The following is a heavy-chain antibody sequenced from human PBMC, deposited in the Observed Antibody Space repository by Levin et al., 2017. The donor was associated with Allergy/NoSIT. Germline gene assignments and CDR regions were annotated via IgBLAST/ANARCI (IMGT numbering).Heavy chain of an antibody. CDR3: ARWAPYCGGDCYYTFDY. Sequence: GSLRLSCAVYGGSFSGYYWSWIRQPPGKGLEWIGEINHSGSTNYNPSLKSRVTISVDTSKNQFSLKLSSVTAADTAVYYCARWAPYCGGDCYYTFDYWGQGTLVTVSS. V-gene: IGHV4-34*01. J-gene: IGHJ4*02. D-gene: IGHD2-21*02. CDR1: GGSFSGYY. CDR2: INHSGST.